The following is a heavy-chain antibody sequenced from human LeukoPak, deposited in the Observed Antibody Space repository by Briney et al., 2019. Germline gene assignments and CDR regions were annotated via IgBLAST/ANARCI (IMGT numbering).Heavy chain of an antibody. CDR1: GFTFSSYA. CDR3: AQDQGYYGSGSYKEFFRH. Sequence: PGGSLRLSCAASGFTFSSYAMSWVRQAPGKGLEWVSAISGHGDGTYYADSMKGRFTISRDNSKNTVYLQMNSLRAEDTAVYYCAQDQGYYGSGSYKEFFRHWGQGTLVTVSS. J-gene: IGHJ1*01. V-gene: IGHV3-23*01. CDR2: ISGHGDGT. D-gene: IGHD3-10*01.